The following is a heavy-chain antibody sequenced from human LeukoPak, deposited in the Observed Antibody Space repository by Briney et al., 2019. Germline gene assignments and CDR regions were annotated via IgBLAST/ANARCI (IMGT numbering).Heavy chain of an antibody. D-gene: IGHD1-26*01. CDR1: GGSISSYY. CDR2: IHSSGYT. CDR3: AKRQGPNSGSYDYFDP. Sequence: SETLSLTCTVSGGSISSYYWSWIRQPPGQGLEWIAYIHSSGYTNYNPSLKSRVTISVDTSKNQSSLKLTSVTAADTAVYYCAKRQGPNSGSYDYFDPWGQGTLVTVSS. V-gene: IGHV4-4*09. J-gene: IGHJ5*02.